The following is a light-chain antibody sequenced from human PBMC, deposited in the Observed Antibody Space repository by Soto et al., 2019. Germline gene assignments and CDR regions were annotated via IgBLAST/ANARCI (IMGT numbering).Light chain of an antibody. V-gene: IGKV3D-20*01. CDR1: QSVSSNF. CDR3: QQYGNSPWT. CDR2: DAS. J-gene: IGKJ1*01. Sequence: EIVLTQSPDTLSLSPGERATLSCVASQSVSSNFLAWYQQRPGLAPRLLIYDASSRATGTPDRFSGSGSGTDFTLTISRLEPEDFAVYYCQQYGNSPWTFGQGTKVDIK.